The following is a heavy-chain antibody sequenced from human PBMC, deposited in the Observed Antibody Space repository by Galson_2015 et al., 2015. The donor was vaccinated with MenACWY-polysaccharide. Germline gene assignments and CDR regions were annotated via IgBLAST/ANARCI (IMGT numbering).Heavy chain of an antibody. CDR2: INPNSGGT. Sequence: SVKVSCKASGYTFTGYYMHWVRQAPGQGLEWMGWINPNSGGTNYAQKFQGRVTMTRDTSISTAYMELSRLRSDDTAVYYCARAQTRTTIGYCSGGSCYWGYWGQGTLVTVSS. CDR3: ARAQTRTTIGYCSGGSCYWGY. D-gene: IGHD2-15*01. J-gene: IGHJ4*02. V-gene: IGHV1-2*02. CDR1: GYTFTGYY.